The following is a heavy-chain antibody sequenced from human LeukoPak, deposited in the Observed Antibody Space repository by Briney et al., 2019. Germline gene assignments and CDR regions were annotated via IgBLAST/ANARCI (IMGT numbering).Heavy chain of an antibody. D-gene: IGHD3-22*01. V-gene: IGHV1-2*02. CDR2: INPNSGGT. CDR3: AREEQHDSSGYYDGAVDY. J-gene: IGHJ4*02. CDR1: GYTFTGYY. Sequence: ASVKVSCKASGYTFTGYYMHWVRQAPGQGLEWMGWINPNSGGTNYAQKFQGRVTMTRDTSISTAYMKLSRLRSDDTAVYYCAREEQHDSSGYYDGAVDYWGQGTLVTVSS.